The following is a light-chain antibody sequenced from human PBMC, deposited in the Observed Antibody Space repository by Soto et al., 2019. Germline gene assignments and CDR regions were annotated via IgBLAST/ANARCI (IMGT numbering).Light chain of an antibody. CDR3: SSFTTSHTYI. CDR1: SVDVGAYDF. Sequence: QSVLTQPHSVSGSPGQSVTISCTGTSVDVGAYDFVSWYQQHPGKAPKLLIYVVSGRPSGVPDRFSGSKSGNAASLTISGLQAEDEADYYCSSFTTSHTYIFGTGTKV. J-gene: IGLJ1*01. V-gene: IGLV2-11*01. CDR2: VVS.